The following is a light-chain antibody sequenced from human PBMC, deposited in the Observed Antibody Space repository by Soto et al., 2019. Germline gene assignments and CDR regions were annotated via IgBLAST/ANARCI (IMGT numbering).Light chain of an antibody. CDR1: QSVSSY. CDR2: GAS. J-gene: IGKJ1*01. V-gene: IGKV3-20*01. CDR3: QQYGSSPRT. Sequence: EIVLTHSPASLSLSPGERATLSCRASQSVSSYLAWYKQKPGQAPRLLIYGASNRATGIPDRFSGSGSGTDFTLTISRLEPEDFAVYYCQQYGSSPRTFGQGTKV.